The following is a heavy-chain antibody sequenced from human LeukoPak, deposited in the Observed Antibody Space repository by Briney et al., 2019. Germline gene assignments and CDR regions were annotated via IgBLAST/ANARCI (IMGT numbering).Heavy chain of an antibody. Sequence: SVKVSFKASGGTFSSYAISWVRQAPGQGIEWMGRIIPILGIANYAQKLQGRVTITADKSTSTAYMELSSLRSEDTAAYYCARDRVTMVRGVNPHNWFDPWGQGTLVTVSS. V-gene: IGHV1-69*04. CDR3: ARDRVTMVRGVNPHNWFDP. CDR1: GGTFSSYA. J-gene: IGHJ5*02. CDR2: IIPILGIA. D-gene: IGHD3-10*01.